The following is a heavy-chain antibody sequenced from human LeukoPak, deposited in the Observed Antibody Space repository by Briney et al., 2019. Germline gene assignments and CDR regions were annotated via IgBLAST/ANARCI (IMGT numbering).Heavy chain of an antibody. CDR1: GFTFSSYS. J-gene: IGHJ6*02. D-gene: IGHD2-8*01. V-gene: IGHV3-21*01. CDR2: ISSSSSYI. Sequence: GGSLRLSCAASGFTFSSYSLNWVREAPGQGLEWVSSISSSSSYIYYADSVKGRFTISRDNAKNSLYLQMNSLRAEDTAVYYCARGLQYEGMDVWGQGTTVTVSS. CDR3: ARGLQYEGMDV.